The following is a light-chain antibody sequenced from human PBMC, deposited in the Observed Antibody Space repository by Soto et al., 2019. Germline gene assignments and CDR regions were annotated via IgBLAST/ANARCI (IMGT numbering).Light chain of an antibody. J-gene: IGLJ2*01. Sequence: QSALTQPRSVSGSPGQSVTISCTGTSSDVGGYNYVSWYQQHPGKAPKLMIYDVSKRPSGVPDRFSGSKSGNTASLTISGLQVVDGGEYYCLSYAVSNPVVLGGGTQLTVL. CDR3: LSYAVSNPVV. CDR1: SSDVGGYNY. CDR2: DVS. V-gene: IGLV2-11*01.